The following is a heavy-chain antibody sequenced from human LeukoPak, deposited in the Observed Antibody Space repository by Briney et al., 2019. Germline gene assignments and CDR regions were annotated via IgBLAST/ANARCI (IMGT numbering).Heavy chain of an antibody. D-gene: IGHD2-2*01. V-gene: IGHV1-2*02. CDR3: ARAQPSYYYYGMDV. J-gene: IGHJ6*02. CDR1: GYTFTGYY. CDR2: INPNSGGT. Sequence: ASVKVSCKASGYTFTGYYMHWVRQAPGQGVEWMGWINPNSGGTNYAQKFQGRVTMTRDTSISTAYMELSRLRSDDTAVYYCARAQPSYYYYGMDVWGQGTTVTVSS.